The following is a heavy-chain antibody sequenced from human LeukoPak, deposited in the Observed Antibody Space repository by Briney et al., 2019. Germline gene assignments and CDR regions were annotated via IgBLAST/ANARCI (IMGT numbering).Heavy chain of an antibody. CDR1: GGSFSGYY. J-gene: IGHJ5*02. D-gene: IGHD3-10*01. V-gene: IGHV4-34*01. CDR2: INHSGST. CDR3: ARDQGLSMVRGVIPNWFDP. Sequence: PSETLSLTCAVYGGSFSGYYWSWIRQPPGKGLEWIGEINHSGSTNYNPSLKSRVTISVDTSKNQFSLKLSSVTAADTAVYYCARDQGLSMVRGVIPNWFDPWGQGTLVTVSS.